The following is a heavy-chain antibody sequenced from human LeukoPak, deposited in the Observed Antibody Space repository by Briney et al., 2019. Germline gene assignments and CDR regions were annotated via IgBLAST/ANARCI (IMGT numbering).Heavy chain of an antibody. V-gene: IGHV3-66*01. CDR1: GVTVSSNY. Sequence: GGSLRLSCAASGVTVSSNYMTWVRQAPGKGLEWLSVIYSGGDTYYADSVKGRFSIPRDNSKNTLYLQMNSLRAEDTALYYCARRSGEGFFDYWGQGTLVTVSS. J-gene: IGHJ4*02. CDR3: ARRSGEGFFDY. D-gene: IGHD1-26*01. CDR2: IYSGGDT.